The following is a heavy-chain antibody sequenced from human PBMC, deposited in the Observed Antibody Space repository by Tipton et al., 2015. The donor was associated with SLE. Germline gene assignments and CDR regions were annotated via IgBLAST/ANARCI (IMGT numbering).Heavy chain of an antibody. CDR2: IKHSGST. CDR3: ARGLYGDEPGY. D-gene: IGHD4-17*01. V-gene: IGHV4-34*01. J-gene: IGHJ4*02. Sequence: TLSLTCAVYGGSFRGYYCSWIPQPPGKGVGRVGEIKHSGSTIDKPSLKSRVPKSLDTPKNHFSLKLTSLTAADAAVYYCARGLYGDEPGYWGQGTLVTVSS. CDR1: GGSFRGYY.